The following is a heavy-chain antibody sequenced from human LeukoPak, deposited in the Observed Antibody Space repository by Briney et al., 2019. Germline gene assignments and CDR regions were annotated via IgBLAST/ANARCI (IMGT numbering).Heavy chain of an antibody. CDR3: ARVAAVAGNSWFDP. CDR1: GGTFSSYA. D-gene: IGHD6-19*01. CDR2: IIPIFGTA. V-gene: IGHV1-69*13. Sequence: SVKVSCKASGGTFSSYAISWVRQAPGQGLEWMGAIIPIFGTANYAQKSQGRVTITADESTSTAYMELSSLRSEDTAVYYCARVAAVAGNSWFDPWGQGTLVTVSS. J-gene: IGHJ5*02.